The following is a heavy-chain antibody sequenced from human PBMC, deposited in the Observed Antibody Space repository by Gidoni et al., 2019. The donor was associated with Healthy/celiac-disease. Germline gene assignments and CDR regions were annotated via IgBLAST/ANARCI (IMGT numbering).Heavy chain of an antibody. V-gene: IGHV3-30*18. CDR1: GFTFSSYG. Sequence: QVQLVESGGGVVQPGRSLRLSCAASGFTFSSYGMHWVRHAPGKGLEWVAVISYDGSNKYYADSVKGRFTISRDNSKNTLYLQMNSLRAEDTAVYYCAKGSGLYPIDYWGQGTLVTVSS. CDR2: ISYDGSNK. D-gene: IGHD3-16*01. J-gene: IGHJ4*02. CDR3: AKGSGLYPIDY.